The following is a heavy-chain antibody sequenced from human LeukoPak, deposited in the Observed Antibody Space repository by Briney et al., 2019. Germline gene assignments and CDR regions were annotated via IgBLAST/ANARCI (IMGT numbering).Heavy chain of an antibody. V-gene: IGHV1-3*01. CDR1: GYTFTSYA. CDR2: INAGNGNT. CDR3: GRDPNWGRPYYYYGMDV. D-gene: IGHD7-27*01. Sequence: ASVKVSCKASGYTFTSYAMHWVRQAPGQRLEWMGWINAGNGNTKYSQKFQGRVTITRDTSASTAYMELSSLRSEDTAVYYCGRDPNWGRPYYYYGMDVWGQGTTVTVSS. J-gene: IGHJ6*02.